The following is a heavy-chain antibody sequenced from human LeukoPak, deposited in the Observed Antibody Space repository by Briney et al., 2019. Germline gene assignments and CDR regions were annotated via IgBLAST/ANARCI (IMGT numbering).Heavy chain of an antibody. V-gene: IGHV4-34*01. CDR2: INHSGST. CDR1: GGSFSGYY. CDR3: ARRKRGYSGYDYYYYYYMDV. D-gene: IGHD5-12*01. J-gene: IGHJ6*03. Sequence: PSETLSLTCAVYGGSFSGYYWSWIRQPPGKGLEWIGEINHSGSTNYNPSLKSRVTISVDTSKNQFSLKLSSVTAADTAVYYCARRKRGYSGYDYYYYYYMDVWGKGTTVTISS.